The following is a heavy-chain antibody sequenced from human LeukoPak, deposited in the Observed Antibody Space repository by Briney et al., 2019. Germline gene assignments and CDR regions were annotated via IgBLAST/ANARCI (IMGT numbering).Heavy chain of an antibody. V-gene: IGHV5-51*01. CDR2: IYPGGSDT. Sequence: GESLKISCKGSGYSFTSYWIGWVRQMPGKGLEWMGIIYPGGSDTRYSPSFQGQVTISADKSISTAYLQWSSLKASDTAMYYCARAIQLWSGYNNWFDPWGQGTLVTVSS. CDR1: GYSFTSYW. D-gene: IGHD3-3*01. CDR3: ARAIQLWSGYNNWFDP. J-gene: IGHJ5*02.